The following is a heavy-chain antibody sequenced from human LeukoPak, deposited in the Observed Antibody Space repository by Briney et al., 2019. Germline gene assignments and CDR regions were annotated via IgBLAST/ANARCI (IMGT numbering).Heavy chain of an antibody. CDR2: ISSSSSYI. V-gene: IGHV3-21*01. J-gene: IGHJ3*02. Sequence: AGGSLRLSCAASGFTFSSCSMNWVRQAPGKGLEWVSSISSSSSYIYYADSVKGRFTISRDNAKNSLYLQMNSLRAEDTAVYYCARRMVTDAFDIWGQGIMVTVSS. CDR3: ARRMVTDAFDI. D-gene: IGHD2-21*02. CDR1: GFTFSSCS.